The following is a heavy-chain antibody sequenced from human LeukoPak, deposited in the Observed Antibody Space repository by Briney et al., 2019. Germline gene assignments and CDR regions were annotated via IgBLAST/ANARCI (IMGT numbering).Heavy chain of an antibody. CDR3: ARFSSGWYWFDP. CDR2: IHYSGGT. CDR1: GDSISSSSYY. J-gene: IGHJ5*02. D-gene: IGHD6-19*01. V-gene: IGHV4-39*01. Sequence: PSETLSLTCTVSGDSISSSSYYWGWIRQPPGKGLEWIGSIHYSGGTYYNPSLKSRVTISVDTSKNQFSLKLSSVSAADTAVYYCARFSSGWYWFDPWGQGTLVTVSS.